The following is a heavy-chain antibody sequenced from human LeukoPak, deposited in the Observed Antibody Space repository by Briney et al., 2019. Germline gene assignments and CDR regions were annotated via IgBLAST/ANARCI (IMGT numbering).Heavy chain of an antibody. CDR1: GGSISDYD. D-gene: IGHD6-6*01. CDR3: ARVRAARILHY. CDR2: IYTTGST. V-gene: IGHV4-4*07. J-gene: IGHJ4*02. Sequence: SETLSLTWTVSGGSISDYDWSWIRQPAGKGLEWIGRIYTTGSTDYNPSLKSRVTMSVDTSKNQFSLKLSSVTAADTAVYYCARVRAARILHYWGQGTLVTVSS.